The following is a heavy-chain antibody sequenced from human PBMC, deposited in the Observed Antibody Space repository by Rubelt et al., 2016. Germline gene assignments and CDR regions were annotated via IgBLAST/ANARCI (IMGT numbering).Heavy chain of an antibody. CDR2: ISAYNGNT. Sequence: PRRGLEWMGWISAYNGNTNYAQKLQGRVTMTTDTSTSTAYMELWSLRSDDTAVYYCAREGIWFGESGVAFDIWGQGTMVTVSS. J-gene: IGHJ3*02. CDR3: AREGIWFGESGVAFDI. D-gene: IGHD3-10*01. V-gene: IGHV1-18*01.